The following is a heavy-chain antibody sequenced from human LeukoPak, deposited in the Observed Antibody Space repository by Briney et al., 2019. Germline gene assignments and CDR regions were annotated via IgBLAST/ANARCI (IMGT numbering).Heavy chain of an antibody. CDR2: VYPGDSNT. Sequence: GESLKISCKGSGYSFTSYWIAWVRQMPGKGLEWMGIVYPGDSNTRYSPSFEGQVTISADKSMNTAYLQWSSLKASDTAMYYCARNRGDNTFEYWGQGTLVTVSS. J-gene: IGHJ4*02. V-gene: IGHV5-51*01. CDR3: ARNRGDNTFEY. CDR1: GYSFTSYW. D-gene: IGHD3-10*01.